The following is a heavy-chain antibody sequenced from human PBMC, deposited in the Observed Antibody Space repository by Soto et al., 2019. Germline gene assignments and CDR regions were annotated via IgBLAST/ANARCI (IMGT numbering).Heavy chain of an antibody. CDR3: ARPLPLSGSYYYYGMDV. CDR2: LDPSDSYT. V-gene: IGHV5-10-1*01. D-gene: IGHD1-26*01. Sequence: GESLKSSCKGSGSSFTSYWISSVRQLPGTDLEWMGRLDPSDSYTNYSPSFQGRVTISADKSISTAQLQWRSLKASDPAMYYCARPLPLSGSYYYYGMDVGAQGTTVTVYS. J-gene: IGHJ6*02. CDR1: GSSFTSYW.